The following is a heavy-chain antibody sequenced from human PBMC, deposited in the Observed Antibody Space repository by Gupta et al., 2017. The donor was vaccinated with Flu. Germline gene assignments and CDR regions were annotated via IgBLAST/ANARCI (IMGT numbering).Heavy chain of an antibody. CDR2: ISSSGSTI. V-gene: IGHV3-48*03. CDR3: ARDSQWELRGSSAFDI. CDR1: GFTFSSYE. Sequence: EVQLVESGGGLVQPGGSLRLSCAASGFTFSSYEMNWVRQAPGKGLEWVSYISSSGSTIYYADSVKGRFTISRDNAKNSLYLQMNSLRAEDTAVYYCARDSQWELRGSSAFDIWGQGTMVTVSS. D-gene: IGHD1-26*01. J-gene: IGHJ3*02.